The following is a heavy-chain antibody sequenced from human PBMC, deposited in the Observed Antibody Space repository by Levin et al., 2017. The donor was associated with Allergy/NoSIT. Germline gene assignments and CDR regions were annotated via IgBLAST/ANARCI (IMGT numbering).Heavy chain of an antibody. D-gene: IGHD6-19*01. J-gene: IGHJ4*02. Sequence: WASVKVSCKVSGYTLTELSMHWVRQAPGKGLEWMGGFDPEDGETIYAQKFQGRVTMTEDTSTDTAYMELSSLRSEDTAVYYCATDRVSSGWSNFDYWGQGTLVTVSS. CDR3: ATDRVSSGWSNFDY. CDR2: FDPEDGET. V-gene: IGHV1-24*01. CDR1: GYTLTELS.